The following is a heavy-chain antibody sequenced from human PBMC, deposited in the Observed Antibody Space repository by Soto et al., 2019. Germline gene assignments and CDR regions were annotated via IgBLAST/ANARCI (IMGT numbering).Heavy chain of an antibody. V-gene: IGHV4-31*03. CDR1: GGSISSGGYY. CDR3: ARDRWDDYTFNYYNYGMDV. J-gene: IGHJ6*02. Sequence: QVQLQESGPGLVKPSQTLSLTCTVSGGSISSGGYYWSWIRQHPGKGLEWIGYIYYSGSTYYNPSLKSRVTISVDTSKNQFSLKLTSVTAADTAVYYCARDRWDDYTFNYYNYGMDVWGQGTTVTVSS. D-gene: IGHD4-4*01. CDR2: IYYSGST.